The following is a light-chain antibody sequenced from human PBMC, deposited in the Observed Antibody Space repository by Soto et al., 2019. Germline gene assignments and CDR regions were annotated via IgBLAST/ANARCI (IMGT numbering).Light chain of an antibody. CDR3: QQCRNWPLT. V-gene: IGKV3-15*01. Sequence: EIVMTQSPATLSVSPGEGATLSCKASQNVYNNLAWYQQRPAQPPRLLIYDASTRATGISARFSGSGYGTEFTLTSSSLQSEDLADEVCQQCRNWPLTCGGGTKVEIK. CDR1: QNVYNN. J-gene: IGKJ4*01. CDR2: DAS.